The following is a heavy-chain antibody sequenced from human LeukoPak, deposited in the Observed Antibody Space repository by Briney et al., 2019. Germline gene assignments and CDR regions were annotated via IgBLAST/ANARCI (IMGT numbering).Heavy chain of an antibody. V-gene: IGHV3-21*01. Sequence: GGSLRLSCAASGFTFSDYSINWGRQAPGKGLEGVSSINPTSTSIYYADAVRGRFTISRDNAKNSVYLQLNSLRAEDTALYYCVRERKNGDRGDYYSCPFIWG. CDR3: VRERKNGDRGDYYSCPFI. CDR1: GFTFSDYS. D-gene: IGHD3-22*01. CDR2: INPTSTSI. J-gene: IGHJ3*02.